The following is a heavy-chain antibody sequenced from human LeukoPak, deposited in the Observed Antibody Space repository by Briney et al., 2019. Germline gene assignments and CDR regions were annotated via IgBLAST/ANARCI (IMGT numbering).Heavy chain of an antibody. J-gene: IGHJ4*02. CDR2: INQIGNT. D-gene: IGHD3-16*01. Sequence: SETLSLTCYLYGGSFSGYYWSWIRQSPGKGLEWIGEINQIGNTNYIPSLKSRLTISIDTSNNQFSLNLTSVTAADTGVYYCARIRRPLRGYFDHWGQGTLVT. V-gene: IGHV4-34*01. CDR1: GGSFSGYY. CDR3: ARIRRPLRGYFDH.